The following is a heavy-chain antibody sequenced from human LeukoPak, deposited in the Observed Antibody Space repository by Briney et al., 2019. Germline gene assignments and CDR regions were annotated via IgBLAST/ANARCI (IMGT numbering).Heavy chain of an antibody. V-gene: IGHV3-7*01. J-gene: IGHJ4*02. CDR1: GFTFSSYW. D-gene: IGHD3-22*01. CDR3: ARESRETDIRYYYDSSGYYYGY. Sequence: GGSLRLSCAASGFTFSSYWMSWVRQAPGKGLEWVANIKQDGSEKYYVDSVKGRFTISRDNAKNSLYLQMNSLRAEDTAVYYCARESRETDIRYYYDSSGYYYGYWGQGTLVTVSS. CDR2: IKQDGSEK.